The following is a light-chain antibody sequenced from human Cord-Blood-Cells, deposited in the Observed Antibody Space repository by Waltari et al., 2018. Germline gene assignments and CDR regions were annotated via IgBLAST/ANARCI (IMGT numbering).Light chain of an antibody. V-gene: IGKV3-20*01. CDR2: GAS. CDR3: QQYGSSPYT. J-gene: IGKJ2*01. CDR1: QSVSCCY. Sequence: EIVLTQSPGTLSLSPGERATLSCRASQSVSCCYLAWYQQKPGQAPRLLIYGASSRATGIPDRFSGSGSGTDFTLTIRRLEPEDFAVYYCQQYGSSPYTFGQGTKLEIK.